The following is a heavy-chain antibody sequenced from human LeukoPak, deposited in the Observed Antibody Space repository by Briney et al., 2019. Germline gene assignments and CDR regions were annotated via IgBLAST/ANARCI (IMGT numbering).Heavy chain of an antibody. Sequence: SVKVSCKASGGTFSSYAISWVRQAPGQGLEWMGRIIPILGIANYAQKFQGRVTITADKSTSTAYMELSSLRSEDTAVYYCARGGGSTHTGYYYYYGMDVWGQGTLVTVSS. D-gene: IGHD5-12*01. CDR3: ARGGGSTHTGYYYYYGMDV. J-gene: IGHJ6*02. CDR2: IIPILGIA. V-gene: IGHV1-69*04. CDR1: GGTFSSYA.